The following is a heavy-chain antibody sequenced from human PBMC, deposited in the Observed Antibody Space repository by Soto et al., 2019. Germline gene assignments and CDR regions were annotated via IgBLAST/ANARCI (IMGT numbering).Heavy chain of an antibody. D-gene: IGHD5-18*01. V-gene: IGHV3-33*01. CDR1: GFTFSSYG. J-gene: IGHJ6*02. CDR3: ARDPQTDFRWIQLWAEHYYGMDV. CDR2: IWYDGSNK. Sequence: QVQLVESGGGVVQPGRSLRLSCAASGFTFSSYGMHWVRQAPGKGLEWVAVIWYDGSNKYYADSVKGRFTISRDNSKNKLYLQMNSLKSEDTAVYYCARDPQTDFRWIQLWAEHYYGMDVWGQGTTVTVSS.